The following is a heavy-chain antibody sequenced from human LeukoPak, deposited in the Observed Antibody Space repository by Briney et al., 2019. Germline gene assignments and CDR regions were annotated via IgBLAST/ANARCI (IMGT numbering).Heavy chain of an antibody. V-gene: IGHV3-74*03. CDR1: GFTFNSYG. J-gene: IGHJ4*02. Sequence: GGSLRLSCAASGFTFNSYGMHWVRQAPGKGLVWVSRINSDGSSTKDADSVKGRFTISRDNAKNTLYLQMNSLRAEDTAVYFCAREPLGAGQYYFDSWGQGTLVTVSS. D-gene: IGHD6-19*01. CDR2: INSDGSST. CDR3: AREPLGAGQYYFDS.